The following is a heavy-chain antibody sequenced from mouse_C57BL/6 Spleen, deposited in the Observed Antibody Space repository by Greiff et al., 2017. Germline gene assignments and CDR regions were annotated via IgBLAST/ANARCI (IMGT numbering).Heavy chain of an antibody. J-gene: IGHJ3*01. CDR1: GFNIKNTY. V-gene: IGHV14-3*01. CDR2: IDPANGNT. D-gene: IGHD2-4*01. CDR3: ARGGYDYDGGPWFAY. Sequence: EVQLVESVAELVRPGASVKLSCTASGFNIKNTYMHWVKQRPEQGLEWIGRIDPANGNTKYAPKFQGKATITADTSSNTAYLQLSSLTSEDTAIYYCARGGYDYDGGPWFAYWGQGTLVTVSA.